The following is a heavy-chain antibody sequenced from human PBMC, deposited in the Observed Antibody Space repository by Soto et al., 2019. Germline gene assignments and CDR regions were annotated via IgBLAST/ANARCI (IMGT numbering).Heavy chain of an antibody. CDR3: AIAKSQRGYRGYDPFDY. V-gene: IGHV4-34*01. CDR2: INHSGST. CDR1: GGSFSGYY. J-gene: IGHJ4*02. D-gene: IGHD5-12*01. Sequence: PWGTLSLTCAVYGGSFSGYYWSWIRQPPGKGLEWIGEINHSGSTNYNPSLKSRGTISVDTSKNQFSLKLRSVTAADTAVYYCAIAKSQRGYRGYDPFDYWGQGTLVTVSS.